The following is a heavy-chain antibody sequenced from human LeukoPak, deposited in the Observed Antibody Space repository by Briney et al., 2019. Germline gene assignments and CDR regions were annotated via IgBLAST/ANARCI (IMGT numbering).Heavy chain of an antibody. Sequence: GAAVKVSCKSSGYTFNGYYMHWVRQAPGQGLEWMGWINPNNGGTKYAQNFQGRVTMTRDTSISTAYMELSRLRSDDTAVCYCARDLFQLLRGAFDIWGQGTMVTVSS. CDR1: GYTFNGYY. CDR3: ARDLFQLLRGAFDI. J-gene: IGHJ3*02. V-gene: IGHV1-2*02. D-gene: IGHD2-15*01. CDR2: INPNNGGT.